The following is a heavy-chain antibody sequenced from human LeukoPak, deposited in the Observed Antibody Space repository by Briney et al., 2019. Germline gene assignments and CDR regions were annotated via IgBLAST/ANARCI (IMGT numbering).Heavy chain of an antibody. CDR1: GFTFSSYD. V-gene: IGHV3-30*02. CDR2: IRYDGDNK. D-gene: IGHD3-22*01. CDR3: AKVEKNRYYYDSSAPDH. J-gene: IGHJ5*02. Sequence: GGSLRLSCAASGFTFSSYDMHWVRQAPGKGLEWVAFIRYDGDNKYFADSVKGRFTISRDNSKNTLFLQMSSLRAEDTAVYYCAKVEKNRYYYDSSAPDHWGQGTLVTVSS.